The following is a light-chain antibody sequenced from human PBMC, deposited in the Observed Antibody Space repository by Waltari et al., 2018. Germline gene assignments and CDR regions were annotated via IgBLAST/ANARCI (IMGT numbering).Light chain of an antibody. CDR3: LQYNDWPPLFT. V-gene: IGKV3-15*01. J-gene: IGKJ3*01. Sequence: EIEMTQSPAIMSVSPGERVTLSCRARQKISNTFAWYQQNPGQAPRLLSYGPTTRASGIPGRFRGSGSGTESTLTIDGLQSEDFAVYYCLQYNDWPPLFTFGPGTKVEIK. CDR1: QKISNT. CDR2: GPT.